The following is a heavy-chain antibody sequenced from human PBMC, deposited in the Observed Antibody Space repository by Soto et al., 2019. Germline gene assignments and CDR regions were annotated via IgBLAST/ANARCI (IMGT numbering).Heavy chain of an antibody. J-gene: IGHJ4*02. CDR3: ARPKGTYSSGYYDFDF. CDR2: IIPLFGTA. V-gene: IGHV1-69*01. CDR1: GGTFSTYA. Sequence: QVQLEQSGAEVKQPGSSVRVSCKTSGGTFSTYAINWVRQAPGQGLEWMGAIIPLFGTADYSQKVRGRVTITADESTSTAYMELSSLRSDDTAVYFCARPKGTYSSGYYDFDFWGQGTLVTVSS. D-gene: IGHD6-19*01.